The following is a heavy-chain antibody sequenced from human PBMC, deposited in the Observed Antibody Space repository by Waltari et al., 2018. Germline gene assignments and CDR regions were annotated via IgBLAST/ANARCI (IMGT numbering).Heavy chain of an antibody. CDR1: GFAFSIYT. J-gene: IGHJ2*01. Sequence: EVQLVESGGGLVEPGGSLRLSCAASGFAFSIYTMTWVRQAPGKGLGWVSSITRKSTYIHYADSVKGRFTIARDNAKNSLYLQMNSLKAEDTAFYYCARDPGNPIDWYFDLWGRGTLVTVSS. CDR2: ITRKSTYI. V-gene: IGHV3-21*06. CDR3: ARDPGNPIDWYFDL.